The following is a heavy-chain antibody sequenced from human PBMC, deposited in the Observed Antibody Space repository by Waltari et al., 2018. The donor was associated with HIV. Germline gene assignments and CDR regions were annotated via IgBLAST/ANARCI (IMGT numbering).Heavy chain of an antibody. CDR1: GGSISSSSYY. J-gene: IGHJ4*02. CDR3: AREVPTIWSSSRGPSVADY. V-gene: IGHV4-39*07. Sequence: QLQLQESGPGLVKPSETLSLTCSVSGGSISSSSYYCGWVRQPPGKGLEWIGSFYYSGSTYYNPSLKSRVTISVDASKNQFSLELRSVIAADTAVYYCAREVPTIWSSSRGPSVADYWGQGTLVTVSS. D-gene: IGHD6-6*01. CDR2: FYYSGST.